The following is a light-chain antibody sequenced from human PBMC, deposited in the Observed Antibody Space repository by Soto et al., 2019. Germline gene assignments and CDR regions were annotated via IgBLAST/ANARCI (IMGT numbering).Light chain of an antibody. CDR2: NAY. V-gene: IGKV1-5*01. J-gene: IGKJ1*01. Sequence: EIQMNQSPSTLSASIGDRVTITCRASQSITTFLAWYQQKPGKAPKLLIYNAYTLESGVPSRFSGSGSGTEFTLTISSLQPDDFATYYCQQYSVYWAFGQGTKVDIK. CDR3: QQYSVYWA. CDR1: QSITTF.